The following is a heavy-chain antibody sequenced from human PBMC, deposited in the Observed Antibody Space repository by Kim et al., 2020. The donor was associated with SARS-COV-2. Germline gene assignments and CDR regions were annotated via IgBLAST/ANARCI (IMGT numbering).Heavy chain of an antibody. Sequence: SETLSLTCTVSGGSISSYYWSWIRQPPGKGLEWIGYIYYSGSTNYNPSLKSRVTISVDTSKNQFSLKLSSVTAADTAVYYCARSNELIWFGDGWVDPWG. V-gene: IGHV4-59*01. J-gene: IGHJ5*02. CDR1: GGSISSYY. CDR2: IYYSGST. D-gene: IGHD3-10*01. CDR3: ARSNELIWFGDGWVDP.